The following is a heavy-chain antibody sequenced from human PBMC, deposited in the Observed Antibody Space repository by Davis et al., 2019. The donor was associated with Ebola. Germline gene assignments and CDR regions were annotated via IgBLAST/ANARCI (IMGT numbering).Heavy chain of an antibody. D-gene: IGHD3-9*01. J-gene: IGHJ6*04. CDR1: GFTFSSYW. CDR3: ARGGRWYDIMTEASLMDV. CDR2: IKQDGSEK. V-gene: IGHV3-7*01. Sequence: GESLKISCAASGFTFSSYWMSWVRQAPGKGLEWVANIKQDGSEKYYVDSVKGRFTISRDNAKNSLFLQMNSLRGEDAAVYYCARGGRWYDIMTEASLMDVWGKGTTVTVSS.